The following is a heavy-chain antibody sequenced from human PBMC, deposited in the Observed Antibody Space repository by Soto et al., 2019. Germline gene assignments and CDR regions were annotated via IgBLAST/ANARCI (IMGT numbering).Heavy chain of an antibody. D-gene: IGHD3-22*01. CDR3: ARVAGYDSSGELDY. CDR2: IYYSGST. J-gene: IGHJ4*02. Sequence: PSETLSLTCTVSGGSISSGDYYWSWIRQPPGKGLEWIGYIYYSGSTYYNPSLKSRVTISVDTSKNQFSLELSSVTAADTAVYYCARVAGYDSSGELDYWGQGTLVTVSS. CDR1: GGSISSGDYY. V-gene: IGHV4-30-4*01.